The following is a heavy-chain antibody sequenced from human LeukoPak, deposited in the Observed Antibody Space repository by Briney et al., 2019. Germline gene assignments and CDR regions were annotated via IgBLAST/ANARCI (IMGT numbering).Heavy chain of an antibody. J-gene: IGHJ5*02. Sequence: SQTLSLTCSVSDDSLRNGGFYWSWIRQPAGKGLEWIGRIYTTGNIQLNPSLKSRVSMSTDKSKNQFFLNLRSVTAADTAVYYCAKGGERFGSGSYNWFDPWGRGILVTVSS. CDR3: AKGGERFGSGSYNWFDP. CDR2: IYTTGNI. D-gene: IGHD3-10*01. CDR1: DDSLRNGGFY. V-gene: IGHV4-61*02.